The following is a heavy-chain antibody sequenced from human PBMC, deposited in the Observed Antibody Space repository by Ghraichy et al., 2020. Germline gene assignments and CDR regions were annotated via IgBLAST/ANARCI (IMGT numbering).Heavy chain of an antibody. CDR3: ARAPYDDDGFYDDGFDI. Sequence: SQTLSLTCAVSGGSITNGSFSWSWIRQPPGKGLEWIGYIYQSGATHYNPSLKSRVTISLDDSRNQFSLRLNSVTAADTAVYYCARAPYDDDGFYDDGFDIWGQGTMFTVSS. CDR1: GGSITNGSFS. CDR2: IYQSGAT. V-gene: IGHV4-30-2*01. D-gene: IGHD3-22*01. J-gene: IGHJ3*02.